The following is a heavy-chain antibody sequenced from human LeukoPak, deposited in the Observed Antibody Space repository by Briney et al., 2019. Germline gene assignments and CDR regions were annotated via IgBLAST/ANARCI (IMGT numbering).Heavy chain of an antibody. Sequence: ASVKVSCKASGYTFTSYDINWVRQATGQGLEWMGWMNPNSANTGYAQKFQGRVTMTRNTSISTAYIELSSLRSEDTAVYYCARLYSYGLEDYWGQGTLVTVSS. J-gene: IGHJ4*02. CDR1: GYTFTSYD. D-gene: IGHD5-18*01. CDR2: MNPNSANT. V-gene: IGHV1-8*01. CDR3: ARLYSYGLEDY.